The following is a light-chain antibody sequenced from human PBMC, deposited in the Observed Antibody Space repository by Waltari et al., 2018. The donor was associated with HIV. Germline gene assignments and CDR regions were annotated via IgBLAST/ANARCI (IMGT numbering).Light chain of an antibody. CDR1: TISRKS. J-gene: IGLJ3*02. CDR2: DDN. Sequence: SSVLTQPPSVSLDPGETPRIPCGGTTISRKSAQGYQQKPGQAPVLVIYDDNDRPSGIPERFSGSSSGNTATMTISRVEAGDEADYYCQVWDTTTDQWVFGGGTELAVL. V-gene: IGLV3-21*04. CDR3: QVWDTTTDQWV.